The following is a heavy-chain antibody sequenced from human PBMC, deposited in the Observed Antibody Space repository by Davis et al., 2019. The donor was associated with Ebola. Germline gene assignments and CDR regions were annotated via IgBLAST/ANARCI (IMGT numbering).Heavy chain of an antibody. J-gene: IGHJ4*02. Sequence: ASVKVSCKASGYTFTSYDINWVRQATGQGPEWMGWMNPNSANTGYARKFQGRVTMTRDTSITTAYMELSSLTSEDTTVYYCVRGEDYCTSASCYDYWGQGTLVTVSS. V-gene: IGHV1-8*01. D-gene: IGHD2-2*01. CDR3: VRGEDYCTSASCYDY. CDR1: GYTFTSYD. CDR2: MNPNSANT.